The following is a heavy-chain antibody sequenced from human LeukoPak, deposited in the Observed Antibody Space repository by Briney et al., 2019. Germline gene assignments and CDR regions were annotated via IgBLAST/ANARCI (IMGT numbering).Heavy chain of an antibody. CDR3: ARARDYGSGRANAFDI. Sequence: GGSLRLSCAASGFTFSSYGMHWVRQAPGKGLEWVANIKRDGSEKSYVDSVKGRLTISRDNAENSLYLQMNSLRAEDTAVYYCARARDYGSGRANAFDIWGQGTMVTVSS. CDR1: GFTFSSYG. V-gene: IGHV3-7*05. D-gene: IGHD3-10*01. J-gene: IGHJ3*02. CDR2: IKRDGSEK.